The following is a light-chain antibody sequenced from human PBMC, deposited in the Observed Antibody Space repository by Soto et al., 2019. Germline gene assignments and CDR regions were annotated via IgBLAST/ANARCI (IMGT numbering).Light chain of an antibody. V-gene: IGKV1-39*01. Sequence: DIPMTQSPLSRSASVGDRVTITCRASQSISKHLAWYQQKPGKAPRLLIFAASNLLSGVPSRFSGSGSETDFTLTISSLQHEDFATYYCQQSYTTPYTFGQGTKL. CDR3: QQSYTTPYT. J-gene: IGKJ2*01. CDR2: AAS. CDR1: QSISKH.